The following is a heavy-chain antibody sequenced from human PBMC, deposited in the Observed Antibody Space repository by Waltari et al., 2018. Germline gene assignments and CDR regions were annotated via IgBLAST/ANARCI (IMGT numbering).Heavy chain of an antibody. V-gene: IGHV1-69*08. CDR3: ATSLYRSGAPVDY. J-gene: IGHJ4*02. CDR2: IIPLSGTA. CDR1: GGTFSSYA. D-gene: IGHD3-10*01. Sequence: QVQLVQSGAEVKKPGSSVKLSCKASGGTFSSYAIRWVRQAPGQGLEWKGRIIPLSGTANYAQKLHGRVTITADNSTSTAYMELSSLRSEDTAVYYCATSLYRSGAPVDYWGQGTLVTVSS.